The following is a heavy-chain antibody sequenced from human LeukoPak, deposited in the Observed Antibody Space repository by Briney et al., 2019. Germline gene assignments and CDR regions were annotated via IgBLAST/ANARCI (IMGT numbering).Heavy chain of an antibody. V-gene: IGHV1-69*13. Sequence: SVKVSCKASGGTFSSYAISWVRQAPGQGLEWMGGIIPIFGTANYAQKFQGGVTITADESTSTAYMELSSLRSEDTAVYYCARPYSSGFYYYYGMDVWGQGTTVTVSS. J-gene: IGHJ6*02. CDR3: ARPYSSGFYYYYGMDV. CDR1: GGTFSSYA. CDR2: IIPIFGTA. D-gene: IGHD6-19*01.